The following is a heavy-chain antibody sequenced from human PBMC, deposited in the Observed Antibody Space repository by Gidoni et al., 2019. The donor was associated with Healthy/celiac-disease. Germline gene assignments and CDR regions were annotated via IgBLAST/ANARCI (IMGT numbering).Heavy chain of an antibody. V-gene: IGHV1-69*12. J-gene: IGHJ3*02. Sequence: QVQLVQSGAEVKKPGSSVKVSCKASGCTFTSYAISWVRQAPGPGLEWMGGIIPISDTANSAHKFQGRVTITADESTSTAYMELRRLRSEDTAVYYCARATAIVVVVASAFDIWGQGTMVTVSS. CDR3: ARATAIVVVVASAFDI. CDR1: GCTFTSYA. CDR2: IIPISDTA. D-gene: IGHD2-15*01.